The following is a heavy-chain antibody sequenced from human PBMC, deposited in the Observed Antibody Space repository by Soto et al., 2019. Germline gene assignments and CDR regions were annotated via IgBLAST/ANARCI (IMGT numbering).Heavy chain of an antibody. D-gene: IGHD3-10*01. Sequence: QVQLVESGGGVVQPGRSLRLSCAASDSPSVGNPIPWSAKPPAKGLGGGPVISYDGSNKYYADSVKGRFTISRDNSKNTLYLQMNSLRAEDTAVYYCAREGHLWFGELDNNWFDPWGQGTLVTVSS. CDR3: AREGHLWFGELDNNWFDP. CDR1: DSPSVGNP. V-gene: IGHV3-30-3*01. J-gene: IGHJ5*02. CDR2: ISYDGSNK.